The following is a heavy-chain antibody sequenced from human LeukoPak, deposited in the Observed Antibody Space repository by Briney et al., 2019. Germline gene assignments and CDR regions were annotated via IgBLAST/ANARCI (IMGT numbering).Heavy chain of an antibody. Sequence: GGSLGLSCAASGFTFSSYSMNWVRQAPGKGLEWVSSISSSSSYIYYADSVKGRFTISRDNAKNSLYPQMNSLRAEDTAVYYCARDGEAFDYWGQGTLVTVSS. CDR2: ISSSSSYI. CDR3: ARDGEAFDY. D-gene: IGHD3-10*01. CDR1: GFTFSSYS. V-gene: IGHV3-21*01. J-gene: IGHJ4*02.